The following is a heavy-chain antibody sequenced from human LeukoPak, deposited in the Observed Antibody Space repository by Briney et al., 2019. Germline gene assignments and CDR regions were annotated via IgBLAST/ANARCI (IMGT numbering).Heavy chain of an antibody. J-gene: IGHJ3*02. D-gene: IGHD3-22*01. CDR3: AKVAHYYDSRGPLNDAFDI. CDR2: ISGSGGST. V-gene: IGHV3-23*01. CDR1: GFTFSSYA. Sequence: GGSLRLSCAASGFTFSSYAMSWVRQAPGKGLEWVSAISGSGGSTYYADSVKGRFTISRDNSKNTLYLQMNSLRAEDTAVYYCAKVAHYYDSRGPLNDAFDIWGQGTMVTVSS.